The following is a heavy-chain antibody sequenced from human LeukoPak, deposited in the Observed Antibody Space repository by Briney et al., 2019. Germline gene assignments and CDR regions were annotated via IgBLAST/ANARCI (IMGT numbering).Heavy chain of an antibody. CDR2: IYYNGNT. J-gene: IGHJ4*02. Sequence: SETLSLTCTVSGDSVSSGSYYWSWIRQPPGKGLEWIGYIYYNGNTNYNPSLKSRVTIPVDTSKNQFSLKLSSVTAADTAVYYCARDRRYSYGYVVDYWGQGTLVTASS. V-gene: IGHV4-61*01. CDR3: ARDRRYSYGYVVDY. D-gene: IGHD5-18*01. CDR1: GDSVSSGSYY.